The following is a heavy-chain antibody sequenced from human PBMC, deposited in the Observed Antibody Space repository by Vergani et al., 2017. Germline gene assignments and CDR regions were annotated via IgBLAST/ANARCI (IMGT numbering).Heavy chain of an antibody. J-gene: IGHJ4*02. CDR1: GGSTSSYD. CDR3: ATQEGDSHRHLDY. Sequence: QVQLQESGPGLVKPSETLSLTCTVSGGSTSSYDWSWIRQPPGKGLEWIGYNYSRGSTNYNPSLKSRVPISVDTSNNQFYLKLSSVTAADTAVYYCATQEGDSHRHLDYWGQGTLVTVSS. CDR2: NYSRGST. V-gene: IGHV4-59*08.